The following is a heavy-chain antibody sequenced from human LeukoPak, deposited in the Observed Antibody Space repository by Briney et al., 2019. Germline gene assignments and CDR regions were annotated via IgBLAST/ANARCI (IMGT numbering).Heavy chain of an antibody. V-gene: IGHV1-69*13. D-gene: IGHD6-19*01. CDR1: GGTFSSYA. CDR2: IIPIFGTA. CDR3: ARLISGSAVAGTNAHDY. J-gene: IGHJ4*02. Sequence: SVKVSCKASGGTFSSYAISWVRQAPGQGLEWMGGIIPIFGTANYAQKFQGRVTITADESTSTAYMELSSLRSEDTAVYYCARLISGSAVAGTNAHDYWGQGTLVTVPS.